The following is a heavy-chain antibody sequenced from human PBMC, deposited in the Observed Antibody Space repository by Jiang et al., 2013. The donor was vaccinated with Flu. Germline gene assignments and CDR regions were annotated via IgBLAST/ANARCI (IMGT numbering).Heavy chain of an antibody. J-gene: IGHJ6*02. CDR1: GFSFGNYE. CDR3: AREGSRRRGVAGSYRYYNMDV. V-gene: IGHV3-48*03. CDR2: ITSSADTI. D-gene: IGHD6-19*01. Sequence: VQLVESGGGLVQPGGSLRLSCAASGFSFGNYEMNWVRQAPGKGLDWVSFITSSADTIYYADSVKGRFTISRDNARNSLYLQMNGLRVEDTAVYYCAREGSRRRGVAGSYRYYNMDVWGQGTTVTVSS.